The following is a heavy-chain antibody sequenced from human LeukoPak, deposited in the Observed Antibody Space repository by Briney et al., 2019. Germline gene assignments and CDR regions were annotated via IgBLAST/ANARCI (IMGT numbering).Heavy chain of an antibody. CDR1: GGSISSGDYY. CDR3: ARSKYDFWSGYYVGY. D-gene: IGHD3-3*01. J-gene: IGHJ4*02. Sequence: SETLSLTCTVSGGSISSGDYYWSWIRQPPGKGLEWIGYIYYSGSTYYNPSLKSRVTISVDTSKNQFSLKLSSVTAADTAVYYCARSKYDFWSGYYVGYWGQGTLVTVSS. CDR2: IYYSGST. V-gene: IGHV4-30-4*08.